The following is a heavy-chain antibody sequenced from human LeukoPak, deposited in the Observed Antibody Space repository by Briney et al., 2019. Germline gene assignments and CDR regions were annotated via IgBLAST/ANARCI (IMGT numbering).Heavy chain of an antibody. J-gene: IGHJ4*02. D-gene: IGHD3-3*01. Sequence: PGGSLRLSCGASGFIFRNAWMTWVRQAPGKGLEWVGRLKSNPDGRTADYAAPVKGRFTISRDDSRNTLYLQVNNLKLEDTAVYYCTTLAHDVHYWGQGTLVTVSS. CDR2: LKSNPDGRTA. V-gene: IGHV3-15*01. CDR1: GFIFRNAW. CDR3: TTLAHDVHY.